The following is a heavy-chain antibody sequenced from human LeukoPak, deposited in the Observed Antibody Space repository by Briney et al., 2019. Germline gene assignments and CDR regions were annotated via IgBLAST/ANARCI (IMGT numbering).Heavy chain of an antibody. V-gene: IGHV4-59*01. D-gene: IGHD5-24*01. CDR3: ARGDGNWFDP. J-gene: IGHJ5*02. CDR1: GGSISSYY. Sequence: PSETLSLTCTVSGGSISSYYWSWIRQPPGKGLEWIGYIYYSGSTNYNPSLKSRVTISIDTSRTHFSLKLTSVTAADTAIYYCARGDGNWFDPWGQGTLVTVSS. CDR2: IYYSGST.